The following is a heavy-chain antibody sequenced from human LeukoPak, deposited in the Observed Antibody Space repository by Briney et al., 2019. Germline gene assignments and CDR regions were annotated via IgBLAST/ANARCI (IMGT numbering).Heavy chain of an antibody. CDR3: ARGRCSSRSCYLFDY. D-gene: IGHD2-2*01. Sequence: ASVKVSCKAAGYTLTGYYMHWVRQAPGHGLEWMGWVNPNSGGTIYAQKFQGRVTMTRDTSISTAYMELSRLRSDDTAVYYCARGRCSSRSCYLFDYWGQGTLVTVSS. CDR1: GYTLTGYY. J-gene: IGHJ4*02. V-gene: IGHV1-2*02. CDR2: VNPNSGGT.